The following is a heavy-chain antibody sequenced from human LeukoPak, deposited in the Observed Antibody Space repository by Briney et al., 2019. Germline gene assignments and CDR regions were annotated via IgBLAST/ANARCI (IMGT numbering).Heavy chain of an antibody. V-gene: IGHV1-8*01. Sequence: ASVKVSCKASGYTFTCYDINWVRQATGQGLEWMGWMNPNSGNTGYAQRFQGRITMTRNTSISTAYMELSGLSSDDTAMYYCARMDSRGSDNWFDPWGQGTLVTVSS. J-gene: IGHJ5*02. CDR3: ARMDSRGSDNWFDP. D-gene: IGHD3-22*01. CDR2: MNPNSGNT. CDR1: GYTFTCYD.